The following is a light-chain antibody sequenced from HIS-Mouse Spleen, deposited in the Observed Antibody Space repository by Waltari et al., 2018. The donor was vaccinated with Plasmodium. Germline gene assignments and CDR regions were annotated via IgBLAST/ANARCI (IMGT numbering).Light chain of an antibody. CDR2: KAS. CDR1: QSISSW. Sequence: DIQMTQSPSTLSASVGDRVTITCRASQSISSWLAWYQQKPGKAPKLLIYKASSLESGFPSRFSGSGSVTEFTLSISSLQSDDFAIYYCQQYNSYYTFGQGTKLEIK. J-gene: IGKJ2*01. CDR3: QQYNSYYT. V-gene: IGKV1-5*03.